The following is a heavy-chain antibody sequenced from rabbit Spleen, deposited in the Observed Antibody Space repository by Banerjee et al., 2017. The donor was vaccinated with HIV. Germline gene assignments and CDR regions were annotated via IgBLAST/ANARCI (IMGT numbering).Heavy chain of an antibody. CDR1: GFSFSSDYD. D-gene: IGHD2-1*01. Sequence: QEQLVESGGGLVQPEGSLTLTCTASGFSFSSDYDMCWVRQAPGKGLEWIACIDAGVTGYTYYASWARGRFTISKTSSTTVTLQMTSLTAADTATYFCARDLADGVDSLWGPGTLVTVS. J-gene: IGHJ4*01. CDR3: ARDLADGVDSL. CDR2: IDAGVTGYT. V-gene: IGHV1S45*01.